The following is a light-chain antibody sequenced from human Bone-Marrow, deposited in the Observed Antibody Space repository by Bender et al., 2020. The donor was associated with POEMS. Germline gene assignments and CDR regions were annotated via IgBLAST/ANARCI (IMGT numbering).Light chain of an antibody. V-gene: IGLV3-21*02. J-gene: IGLJ3*02. CDR1: DIGSKS. Sequence: SYVLAQPPAVSVAPGQTAIITCGENDIGSKSVHWYQQRPGQAPVLVVYDDSDRPSGIPERFSGSNSGNTASLTISRVEGGDEADYYCQVWDSRSEHWVFGGGTKLTVL. CDR3: QVWDSRSEHWV. CDR2: DDS.